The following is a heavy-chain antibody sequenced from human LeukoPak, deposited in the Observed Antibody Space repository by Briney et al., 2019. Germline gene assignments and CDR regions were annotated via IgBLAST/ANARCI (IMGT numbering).Heavy chain of an antibody. CDR3: AKETRESSGWDFDD. CDR1: GFTFSSYA. CDR2: ISGSAGST. Sequence: PGGSLRFSCAASGFTFSSYAMSWVRQAPGKGLEWVSAISGSAGSTYYAGSVKGRFTISRDNSKNTLYVQMNSLRAEDTAVYYCAKETRESSGWDFDDWGQGTLVTVSS. J-gene: IGHJ4*02. D-gene: IGHD6-19*01. V-gene: IGHV3-23*01.